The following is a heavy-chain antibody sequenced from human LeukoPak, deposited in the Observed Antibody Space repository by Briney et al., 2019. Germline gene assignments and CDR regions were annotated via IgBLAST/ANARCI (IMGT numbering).Heavy chain of an antibody. CDR2: ISSSGSTI. V-gene: IGHV3-48*03. D-gene: IGHD6-19*01. J-gene: IGHJ4*02. Sequence: GGSLRLSCAASGFTFSSYEMNWVRQAPGKGLEWVSYISSSGSTIYYADSVKGRFTISRDNAKNSLYLQMNSLRAEDTAVYYCARERYSSGWYYFDYWAREPWSPPPQ. CDR1: GFTFSSYE. CDR3: ARERYSSGWYYFDY.